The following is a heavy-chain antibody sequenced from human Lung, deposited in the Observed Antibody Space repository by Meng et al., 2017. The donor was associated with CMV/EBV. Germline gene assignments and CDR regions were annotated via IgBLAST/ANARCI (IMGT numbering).Heavy chain of an antibody. CDR3: AKDQLLFGGPNAYFDD. Sequence: GESXKISCAASGFTFETYGMHWVRQAPGKRLEWVAFIRHDGSNKFYGDSVRGRFTISRDNSKNTLYLEMNSLRAEETAMYYCAKDQLLFGGPNAYFDDWGQGTXVTVSS. D-gene: IGHD3-16*01. CDR2: IRHDGSNK. V-gene: IGHV3-30*02. J-gene: IGHJ4*02. CDR1: GFTFETYG.